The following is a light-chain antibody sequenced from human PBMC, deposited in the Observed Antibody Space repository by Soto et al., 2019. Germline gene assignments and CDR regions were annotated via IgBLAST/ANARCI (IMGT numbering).Light chain of an antibody. CDR1: HSVINNY. J-gene: IGKJ1*01. CDR3: QQYGSSGT. CDR2: GAS. Sequence: EIVLTQSPGTLSLSPGERARLSCRASHSVINNYLAWYQQKPGQAPRLLIYGASNRATGIPDRFSGSGSGTDFTLTISRLEPEDFAVYYCQQYGSSGTFGQGTKVAIK. V-gene: IGKV3-20*01.